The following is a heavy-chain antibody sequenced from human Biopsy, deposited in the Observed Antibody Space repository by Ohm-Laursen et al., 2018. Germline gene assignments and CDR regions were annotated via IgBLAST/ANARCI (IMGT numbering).Heavy chain of an antibody. CDR2: INCKTGAT. CDR3: ARDPLNGHKHFDY. Sequence: ASVKVSCKAPTGTFNSYGIIWVRQAPGQGLEWLGYINCKTGATNYAQKFQGTVTMTRDTSISTAYLALGSLRSADTAIYYCARDPLNGHKHFDYWGQGSLVTVSS. J-gene: IGHJ4*02. CDR1: TGTFNSYG. V-gene: IGHV1-2*02. D-gene: IGHD2-8*01.